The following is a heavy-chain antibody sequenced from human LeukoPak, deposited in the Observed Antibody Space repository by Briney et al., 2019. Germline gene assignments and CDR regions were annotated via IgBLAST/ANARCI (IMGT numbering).Heavy chain of an antibody. V-gene: IGHV3-21*01. Sequence: GGSLRLSCAASGFTFSSYAMSWVRQAPGKGLEWVSSISSSSSYIYYADSVKGRFTISRDNAKNSLYLQMDSLRAEGTAVYYCARDQTCDYWGQGTLVTVSS. CDR1: GFTFSSYA. CDR3: ARDQTCDY. J-gene: IGHJ4*02. CDR2: ISSSSSYI.